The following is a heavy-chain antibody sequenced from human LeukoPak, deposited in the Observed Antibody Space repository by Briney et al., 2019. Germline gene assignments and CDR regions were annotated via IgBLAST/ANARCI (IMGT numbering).Heavy chain of an antibody. J-gene: IGHJ4*02. Sequence: PGGSLRLSCAASGFTFSNYGMHWVRQAPGKGLEWVAVIWYDGSNKYYADSVRGRFTVSRDNSKNTLFVQMNSLRAEDTAVYYCARGYSHLSTTPDYWGQGSLVTVSS. D-gene: IGHD5-18*01. CDR3: ARGYSHLSTTPDY. CDR2: IWYDGSNK. V-gene: IGHV3-33*01. CDR1: GFTFSNYG.